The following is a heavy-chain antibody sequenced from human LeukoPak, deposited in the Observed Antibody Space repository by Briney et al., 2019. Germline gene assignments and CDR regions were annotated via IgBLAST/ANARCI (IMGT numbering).Heavy chain of an antibody. V-gene: IGHV3-66*01. CDR3: ARGSSGYSLIAFDI. J-gene: IGHJ3*02. CDR2: IYSGGST. D-gene: IGHD3-3*01. Sequence: GGSLRLSCAASGFTVSSNYMSWVRQAPGKGLEWVSVIYSGGSTYYADSVKGRFTISRDNSKNTLYLQMNSLRADDTAVYYCARGSSGYSLIAFDIWGQGTMVTVSS. CDR1: GFTVSSNY.